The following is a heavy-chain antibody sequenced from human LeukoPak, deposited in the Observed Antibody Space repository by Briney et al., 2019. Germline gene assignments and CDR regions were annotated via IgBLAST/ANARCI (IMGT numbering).Heavy chain of an antibody. V-gene: IGHV3-30*02. J-gene: IGHJ6*03. D-gene: IGHD3-10*01. CDR3: AKDSAFYYIDV. CDR2: IRYNGNNQ. Sequence: QPGGSLRLSCAASGFTFNNYGMHWVRQAPGKGLEWVAFIRYNGNNQYYADSVKGRFTISRDNSKNTLYLQMSSLKGDDTAVYYCAKDSAFYYIDVWGKGTTVIISS. CDR1: GFTFNNYG.